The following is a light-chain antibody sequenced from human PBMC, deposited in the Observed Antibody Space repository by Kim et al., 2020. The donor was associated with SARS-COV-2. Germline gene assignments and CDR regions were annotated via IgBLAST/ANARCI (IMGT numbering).Light chain of an antibody. CDR2: KAS. Sequence: SASVGGRVTITCRASQGISSWLAWYEQKPGKAPKLLIYKASNLESGVPSRFSGSASGTEFTLTISSLQPDDFATYYCQQYNSFPYTFGQGTKLEI. V-gene: IGKV1-5*03. CDR3: QQYNSFPYT. J-gene: IGKJ2*01. CDR1: QGISSW.